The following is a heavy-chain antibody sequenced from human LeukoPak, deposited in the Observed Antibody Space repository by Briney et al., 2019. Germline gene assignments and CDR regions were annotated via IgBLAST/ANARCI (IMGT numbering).Heavy chain of an antibody. CDR2: IYYSGST. J-gene: IGHJ4*02. Sequence: PSETLSLTCTVSGGSISSYYWSWIRQPPGKGLEWIGYIYYSGSTNYNPSLKSRVTMSVDTSKNQFSLKLSSVTAADTAVYYCARDRDYFDYWGQGTLVTVSS. CDR1: GGSISSYY. CDR3: ARDRDYFDY. V-gene: IGHV4-59*12.